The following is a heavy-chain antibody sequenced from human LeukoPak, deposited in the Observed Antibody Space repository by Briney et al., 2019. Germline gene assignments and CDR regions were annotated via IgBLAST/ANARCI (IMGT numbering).Heavy chain of an antibody. Sequence: GGSLRLSCGASGFTFSSYAMSWVRQAPGKGLEWVSGISGSGGSTYYADSVKGRFTISRDNSKNTLYLQMNSLRAEDTAVYYCAKCSYSSSSAVADYWGQGTLVTVSS. J-gene: IGHJ4*02. CDR2: ISGSGGST. CDR1: GFTFSSYA. D-gene: IGHD6-6*01. CDR3: AKCSYSSSSAVADY. V-gene: IGHV3-23*01.